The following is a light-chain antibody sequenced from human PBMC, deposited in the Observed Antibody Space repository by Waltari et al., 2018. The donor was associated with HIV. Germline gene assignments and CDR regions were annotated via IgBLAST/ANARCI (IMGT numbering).Light chain of an antibody. CDR3: AAWDDSLHWV. CDR2: SYN. Sequence: QSVLTQPPSVSGTPGQRVNITCSGSISNIGSNSVYWYQHLPGTAPTLLIDSYNERPSGVPDRFSASKSGTSASLAISGLQSEDEADYHCAAWDDSLHWVFGGGTKLTVL. CDR1: ISNIGSNS. V-gene: IGLV1-44*01. J-gene: IGLJ3*02.